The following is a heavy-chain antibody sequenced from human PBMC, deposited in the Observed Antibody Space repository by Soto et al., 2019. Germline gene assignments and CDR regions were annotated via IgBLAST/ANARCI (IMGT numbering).Heavy chain of an antibody. CDR3: ARDRSPDYDFWSGYFDY. Sequence: GASVKVSCKASGYTFTGYYMHWVRQAPGQGLEWMGWINPNSGGTNYAQKFQGWVTMTRDTSISTAYMELSRLRSDDTAVYYCARDRSPDYDFWSGYFDYWGQGTLVTSPQ. CDR2: INPNSGGT. J-gene: IGHJ4*02. CDR1: GYTFTGYY. V-gene: IGHV1-2*04. D-gene: IGHD3-3*01.